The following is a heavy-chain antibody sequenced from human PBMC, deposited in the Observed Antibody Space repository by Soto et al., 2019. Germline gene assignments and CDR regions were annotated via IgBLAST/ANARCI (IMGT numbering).Heavy chain of an antibody. D-gene: IGHD2-2*01. CDR2: INPNSGGT. CDR3: ARDCSSTSPGAFDI. Sequence: QVQLVQSGAEVKKPGASVKVSCKASGYTFTGYYMHWVRQAPGQGLEWMGWINPNSGGTNYAQKFQGRVTMTRDSSISTAYMELSRLRSDDTAVYYGARDCSSTSPGAFDIWGQGTMVTVSS. V-gene: IGHV1-2*02. J-gene: IGHJ3*02. CDR1: GYTFTGYY.